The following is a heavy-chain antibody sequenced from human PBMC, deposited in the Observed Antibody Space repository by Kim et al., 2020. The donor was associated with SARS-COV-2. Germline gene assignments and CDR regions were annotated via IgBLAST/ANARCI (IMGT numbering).Heavy chain of an antibody. D-gene: IGHD4-17*01. J-gene: IGHJ4*02. CDR3: ARCLAAWAYGAFDY. CDR1: GFTFSSYG. V-gene: IGHV3-33*08. CDR2: IWYDGSNK. Sequence: GGSLRLSCEASGFTFSSYGMHWVRQAPGKGLEWVAVIWYDGSNKYYADSVKGRFTISRDNSKNTLYLQMNSLRAEDTAVYYCARCLAAWAYGAFDYWGQGTLGTVSS.